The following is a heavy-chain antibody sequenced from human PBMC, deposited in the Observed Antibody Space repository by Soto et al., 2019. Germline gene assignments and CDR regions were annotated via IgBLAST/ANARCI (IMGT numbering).Heavy chain of an antibody. CDR1: GFTFSSYA. D-gene: IGHD1-26*01. CDR2: INSNGGST. J-gene: IGHJ4*02. CDR3: AREGGSYYFDY. V-gene: IGHV3-64*01. Sequence: EVQLVESGGGLVQPGGSLRLSCAASGFTFSSYAMHWVRQAPGKGLEYVSTINSNGGSTYYANSVKGRFTISRDNSKNTLYLQMGSRRAEDMAVYYCAREGGSYYFDYWGQGTLVTVSS.